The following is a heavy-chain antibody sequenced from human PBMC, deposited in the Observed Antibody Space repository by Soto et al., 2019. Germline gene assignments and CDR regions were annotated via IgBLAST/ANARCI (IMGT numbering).Heavy chain of an antibody. CDR3: ARDSSSYYFDY. D-gene: IGHD6-6*01. J-gene: IGHJ4*02. CDR1: GFTFSSYG. V-gene: IGHV3-33*01. Sequence: QVQLVESGGGVVQPGRSLRLSCAASGFTFSSYGMHWVRQAPGKGLGWVAVIWYDGSNKYYADSVKGRFTISRDNSKNTLYLQMNSLRAEDTAVYYCARDSSSYYFDYWGQGTLVTVSS. CDR2: IWYDGSNK.